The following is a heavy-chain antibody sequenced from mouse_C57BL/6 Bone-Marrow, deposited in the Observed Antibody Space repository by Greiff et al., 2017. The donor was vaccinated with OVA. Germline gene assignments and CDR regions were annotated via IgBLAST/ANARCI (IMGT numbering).Heavy chain of an antibody. V-gene: IGHV14-3*01. CDR1: GFNIKNTY. J-gene: IGHJ1*03. D-gene: IGHD1-1*01. CDR2: IDPANGNT. CDR3: ARRYYGSRRDWYFDV. Sequence: EVQGVESVAELVRPGASVKLSCTASGFNIKNTYMHWVKQRPEQGLEWIGRIDPANGNTKYAPKFQGKATITADTSSNTAYLQLSSLTSEDTAIYYCARRYYGSRRDWYFDVWGTGTTVTVSS.